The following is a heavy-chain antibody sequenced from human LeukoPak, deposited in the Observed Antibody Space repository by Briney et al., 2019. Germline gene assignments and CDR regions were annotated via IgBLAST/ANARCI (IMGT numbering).Heavy chain of an antibody. D-gene: IGHD2-15*01. CDR2: IYHGGST. V-gene: IGHV4-39*01. J-gene: IGHJ4*02. CDR3: ARAPGAALD. Sequence: SETLSLTCTVSNGSISTSTNYWDWIRQSPGKGLEWIGSIYHGGSTYYNPSLKGRVTISVDTSKNQFSLKLSSVTAADTAVYYCARAPGAALDWGQGTLVTVSS. CDR1: NGSISTSTNY.